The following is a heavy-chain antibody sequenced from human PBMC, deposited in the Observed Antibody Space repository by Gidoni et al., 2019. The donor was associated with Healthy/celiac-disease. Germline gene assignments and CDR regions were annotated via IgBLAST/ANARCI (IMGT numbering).Heavy chain of an antibody. Sequence: EVQLVESGGGLVQPGRSLRLSCAASGFTFDDYAMHWVRQAPGKGLEWVSGISWNSGSIGYADSVKGRFTISRDNAKNSLYLQMNSLRAEDTALYYCAKDNAYQQWGYFDLWGRGTLVTVSS. V-gene: IGHV3-9*01. J-gene: IGHJ2*01. CDR3: AKDNAYQQWGYFDL. CDR2: ISWNSGSI. D-gene: IGHD3-16*01. CDR1: GFTFDDYA.